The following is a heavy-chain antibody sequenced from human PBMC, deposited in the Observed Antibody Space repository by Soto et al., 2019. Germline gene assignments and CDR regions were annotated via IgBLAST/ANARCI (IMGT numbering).Heavy chain of an antibody. CDR2: IIPIFGTA. CDR1: GGTFSSYA. J-gene: IGHJ5*02. D-gene: IGHD5-12*01. CDR3: ARRRDGYNPNWFDP. Sequence: ASVKVSCKASGGTFSSYAISWVRQAPGQGLEWMGGIIPIFGTANYAQKFQGRVTITADESTSTAYMELSSLRSEDTAVYCCARRRDGYNPNWFDPWGQGTLVTVSS. V-gene: IGHV1-69*13.